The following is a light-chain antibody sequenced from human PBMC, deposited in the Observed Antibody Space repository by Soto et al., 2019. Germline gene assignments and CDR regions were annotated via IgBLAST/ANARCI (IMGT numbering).Light chain of an antibody. CDR2: EVT. V-gene: IGLV2-14*01. Sequence: QSALTQPATVSGSPGQSITNACTGTASDVGGYDYVSWYQQHPSKAPKLMIYEVTNRPSGISNRFSGSKSGNTASLTISGFQTDDEADYYCASYTTINHVVFGGGTKLTVL. CDR3: ASYTTINHVV. J-gene: IGLJ2*01. CDR1: ASDVGGYDY.